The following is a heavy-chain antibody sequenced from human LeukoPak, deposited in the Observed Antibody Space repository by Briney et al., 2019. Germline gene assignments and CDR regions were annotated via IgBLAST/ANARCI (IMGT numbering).Heavy chain of an antibody. CDR3: ARGRDSSTFFDY. V-gene: IGHV3-53*01. D-gene: IGHD6-13*01. CDR2: MFSGGNT. J-gene: IGHJ4*02. Sequence: GGSLRLSCAASGFTVSSNYIAWVRQAPEKGLEWLSIMFSGGNTYYADSVEGRFTISRDNSRNMLYLQMSSLRAEDTALYYCARGRDSSTFFDYWGQRTMVTVSS. CDR1: GFTVSSNY.